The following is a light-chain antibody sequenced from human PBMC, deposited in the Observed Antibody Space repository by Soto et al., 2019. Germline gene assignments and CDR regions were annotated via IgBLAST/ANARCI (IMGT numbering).Light chain of an antibody. V-gene: IGKV1-39*01. Sequence: DIQMTQSPSSLSASVGDRVTITCRASQSISSFLNWYQQKPGKAPKLLIYAASTFQSGVPSRFSGSGSGTDFTLTITSLQPEDIATYHCQQSYGTPLTFGQGTKVEIK. CDR2: AAS. J-gene: IGKJ1*01. CDR1: QSISSF. CDR3: QQSYGTPLT.